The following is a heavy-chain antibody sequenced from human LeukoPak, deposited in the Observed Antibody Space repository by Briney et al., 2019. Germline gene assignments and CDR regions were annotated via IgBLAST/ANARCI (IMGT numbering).Heavy chain of an antibody. CDR3: AKEVDIVATRSCIDY. J-gene: IGHJ4*02. CDR2: ISGSGGST. D-gene: IGHD5-12*01. V-gene: IGHV3-23*01. Sequence: GGSLRLSCAASGFSFATYAMSWVRQAPGKGLEWVSAISGSGGSTYYADSVKGRFTISRDNSKNTLYLQMNSLRAEDTAVYYCAKEVDIVATRSCIDYWGQGTLVTVSS. CDR1: GFSFATYA.